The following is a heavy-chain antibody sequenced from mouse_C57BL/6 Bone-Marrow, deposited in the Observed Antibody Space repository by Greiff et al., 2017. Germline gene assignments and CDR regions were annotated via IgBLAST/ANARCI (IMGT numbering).Heavy chain of an antibody. J-gene: IGHJ1*03. D-gene: IGHD1-1*01. CDR2: IWSGGST. CDR1: GFSLTSYG. V-gene: IGHV2-2*01. Sequence: LQESGPGLVQPSQSLSITCTVSGFSLTSYGVHWVRQSPGKGLEWLGVIWSGGSTDYTAAFISRLSISKDNSKSQVFFKMNSLQADDTAIYYCARRRDYWNWYFDVWGTGTTVTVYS. CDR3: ARRRDYWNWYFDV.